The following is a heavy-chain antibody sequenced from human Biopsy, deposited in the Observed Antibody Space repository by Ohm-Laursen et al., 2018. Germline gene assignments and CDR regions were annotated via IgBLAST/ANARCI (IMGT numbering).Heavy chain of an antibody. D-gene: IGHD6-19*01. CDR3: ARAVAGTGGVFDS. CDR1: GYIFTSYY. V-gene: IGHV1-46*01. CDR2: INPSGGST. J-gene: IGHJ4*02. Sequence: GASVKVSCKTSGYIFTSYYIHWVRQAPGQGLEWMASINPSGGSTTYAQRFQGRLIMTRDTSTSSIYMELSSLRSEDTAIYFCARAVAGTGGVFDSWDQGTLVTVSS.